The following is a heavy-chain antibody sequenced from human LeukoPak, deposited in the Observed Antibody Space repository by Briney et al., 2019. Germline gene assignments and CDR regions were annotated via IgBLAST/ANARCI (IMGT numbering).Heavy chain of an antibody. Sequence: ASVKVSCKASGYTFTGYYMHWVRQASGQGLEWMGWINPNSGGTNYAQKFQGRVTMTRDTSISTAYMELSRLRSDDTAVYYCARDFPPYSGSYYGPPGYWGQGTLVTVSS. CDR3: ARDFPPYSGSYYGPPGY. J-gene: IGHJ4*02. CDR2: INPNSGGT. V-gene: IGHV1-2*02. D-gene: IGHD1-26*01. CDR1: GYTFTGYY.